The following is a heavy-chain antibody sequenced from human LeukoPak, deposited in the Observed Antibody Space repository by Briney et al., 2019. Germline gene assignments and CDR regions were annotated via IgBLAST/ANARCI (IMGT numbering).Heavy chain of an antibody. J-gene: IGHJ4*02. CDR2: IYFSGTT. Sequence: SETLSLTCTVSGGSILSYYWSWIRQPPGKGLEWIGYIYFSGTTSYNPSLKSRVTISVDTSKNQFSLRLTSVTAADTAVYYCARQRGRWDSFDYWGQGTLVTVSS. CDR1: GGSILSYY. CDR3: ARQRGRWDSFDY. V-gene: IGHV4-59*08. D-gene: IGHD1-26*01.